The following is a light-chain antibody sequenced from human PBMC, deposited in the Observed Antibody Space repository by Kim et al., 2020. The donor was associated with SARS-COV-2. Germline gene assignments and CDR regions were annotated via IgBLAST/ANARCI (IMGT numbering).Light chain of an antibody. CDR2: GNN. J-gene: IGLJ3*02. V-gene: IGLV10-54*02. CDR3: SALDSNLTAQV. CDR1: SNVIDSQG. Sequence: QAGLTQPPSVSKGFRQTAPVTCTGHSNVIDSQGAGWLQHHQGHPPKFLSYGNNKRPSGISETVSASRSRNTASLTIAGLQPEDEADYYCSALDSNLTAQVFGGGTQLTVL.